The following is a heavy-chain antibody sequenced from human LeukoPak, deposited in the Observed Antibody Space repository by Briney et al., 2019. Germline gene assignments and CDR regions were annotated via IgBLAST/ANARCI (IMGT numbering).Heavy chain of an antibody. D-gene: IGHD2-15*01. CDR3: AKDRGVVVVAATHFDY. V-gene: IGHV3-23*01. CDR2: ISGSGGST. CDR1: GFTFSSYA. J-gene: IGHJ4*02. Sequence: GGSLRLSCAASGFTFSSYAMSWVRQAPGKGLEWVAAISGSGGSTYYADSVKGRFTIARDNSKNTLYLQMNSLRAEDTAVYYCAKDRGVVVVAATHFDYWGQGTLVTASS.